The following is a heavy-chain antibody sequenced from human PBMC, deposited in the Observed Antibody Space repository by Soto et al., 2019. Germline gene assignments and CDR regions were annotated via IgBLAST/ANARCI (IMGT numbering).Heavy chain of an antibody. CDR2: ISYDGSNK. D-gene: IGHD3-16*02. V-gene: IGHV3-30*18. CDR3: AKDMITFGGVIVMGFDY. CDR1: GFTFSSYG. Sequence: QVQLVESGGGVVQPGRSLRLSCAASGFTFSSYGMHWVRQAPGKGLEWVAVISYDGSNKYYADSVKGRFTISRDNSKNTLYLQMNSLRAEDTAVYYCAKDMITFGGVIVMGFDYWGQGTLVTVSS. J-gene: IGHJ4*02.